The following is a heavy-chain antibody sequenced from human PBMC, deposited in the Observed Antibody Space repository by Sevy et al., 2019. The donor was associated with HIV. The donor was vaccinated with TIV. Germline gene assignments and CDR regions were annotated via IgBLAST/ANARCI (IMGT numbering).Heavy chain of an antibody. Sequence: GGSLRLSCTASAFTFSDYWMSWVRQAPGKGLEWVANIKQDGSDKHYVDSVKGRFTISRDNAKNSLYLQMNSLRAGDTAVYYCARGVTTVTPFDYWGRGTLVTVSS. V-gene: IGHV3-7*01. D-gene: IGHD4-17*01. J-gene: IGHJ4*02. CDR2: IKQDGSDK. CDR1: AFTFSDYW. CDR3: ARGVTTVTPFDY.